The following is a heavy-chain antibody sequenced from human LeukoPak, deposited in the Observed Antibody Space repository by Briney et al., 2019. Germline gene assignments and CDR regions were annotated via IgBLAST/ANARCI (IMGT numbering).Heavy chain of an antibody. CDR1: GGSISTNNYY. V-gene: IGHV4-39*07. J-gene: IGHJ3*02. CDR3: ARGGDYLFFGAFGI. CDR2: ISYSGTT. D-gene: IGHD4-17*01. Sequence: SETLSLTCTVSGGSISTNNYYWGWIRQPPGKGLEWIGSISYSGTTYYNPSLKSRVTISIDTSKNQFSLKLSSVTAADTAVYYCARGGDYLFFGAFGIWGQGAMVTVSS.